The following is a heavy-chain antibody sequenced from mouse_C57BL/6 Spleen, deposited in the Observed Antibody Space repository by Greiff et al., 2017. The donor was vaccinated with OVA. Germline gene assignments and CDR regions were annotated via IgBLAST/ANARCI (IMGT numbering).Heavy chain of an antibody. D-gene: IGHD2-3*01. CDR2: ISSGGSYT. CDR1: GFTFSSYG. Sequence: EVKLVESGGDLVKPGGSLKLSCAASGFTFSSYGMSWVRQTPDKRLEWVATISSGGSYTYYPDSVKGRFTISRDNAKNTLYLQMSSLKSDDTAMYYCARRHYDCYPFDYWGQGTTLTVSS. CDR3: ARRHYDCYPFDY. V-gene: IGHV5-6*02. J-gene: IGHJ2*01.